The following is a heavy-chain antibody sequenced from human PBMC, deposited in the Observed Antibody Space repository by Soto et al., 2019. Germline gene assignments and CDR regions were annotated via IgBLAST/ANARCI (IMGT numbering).Heavy chain of an antibody. J-gene: IGHJ2*01. CDR3: ARERIQLWFGGGYWYFDL. Sequence: SETLSLTCAVYGGSFSGYYWSWIRQPPGKGLEWIGEINHSGSTNYNPSLKSRVTISVDTSKNQFSLKLSSVTAADTAVYYCARERIQLWFGGGYWYFDLWGRGTLVTVSS. CDR1: GGSFSGYY. CDR2: INHSGST. D-gene: IGHD5-18*01. V-gene: IGHV4-34*01.